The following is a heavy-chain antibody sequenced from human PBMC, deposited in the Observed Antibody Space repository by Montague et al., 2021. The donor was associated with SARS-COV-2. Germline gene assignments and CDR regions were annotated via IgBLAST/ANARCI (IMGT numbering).Heavy chain of an antibody. CDR1: GDSVSSNSAA. V-gene: IGHV6-1*01. Sequence: CAISGDSVSSNSAAWNWIRQSPSRGLEWLGRTYYRSKWYNDYAVSMKSRITIYPDTSKNQFSLQLNSVTPEDTAVYYCARGSSGYYTPRPFDYWGQGTLVTVSS. CDR2: TYYRSKWYN. D-gene: IGHD3-22*01. CDR3: ARGSSGYYTPRPFDY. J-gene: IGHJ4*02.